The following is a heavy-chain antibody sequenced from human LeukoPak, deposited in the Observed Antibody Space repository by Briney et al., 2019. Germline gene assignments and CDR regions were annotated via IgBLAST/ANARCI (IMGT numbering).Heavy chain of an antibody. V-gene: IGHV1-18*01. Sequence: GASVQVSCKASGYTFTSYGISWVRQAPGQGLEWMGWISAYNGSTNYAQKLQGRVTMTTDTSTSTAYMELRSLRSDDTVGYYCARTYGSSWYDAFDIWGQGTMVTVSS. CDR1: GYTFTSYG. CDR3: ARTYGSSWYDAFDI. D-gene: IGHD6-13*01. CDR2: ISAYNGST. J-gene: IGHJ3*02.